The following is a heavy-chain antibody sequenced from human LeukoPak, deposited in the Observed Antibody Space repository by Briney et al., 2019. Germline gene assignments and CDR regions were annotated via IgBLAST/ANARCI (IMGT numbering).Heavy chain of an antibody. CDR2: MSSSSSYI. D-gene: IGHD6-13*01. J-gene: IGHJ4*02. CDR3: AKVPLIAAAGRPDY. CDR1: GFTFSTYS. Sequence: GGSLRLSCAASGFTFSTYSMNWVRQAPGKGLEWVSSMSSSSSYIYYADSVKGRFTISRDNSKNTLYLQMNSLRAEDTAVYYCAKVPLIAAAGRPDYWGQGTLVTVSS. V-gene: IGHV3-21*01.